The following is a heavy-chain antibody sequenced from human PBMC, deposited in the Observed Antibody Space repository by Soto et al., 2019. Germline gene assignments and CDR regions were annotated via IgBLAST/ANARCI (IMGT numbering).Heavy chain of an antibody. CDR2: VLPISGST. J-gene: IGHJ4*01. D-gene: IGHD5-12*01. CDR1: GGLISKYS. Sequence: QVQLVQYGAEVRKPGSSVKVSCKTSGGLISKYSFNWVRQAPGQGLEWMGGVLPISGSTGYAQKFQGRLTITADRSTSTVYMELSSLRSDDTANYYCATIRVRGGPLRFEDGVQGMMISVSS. CDR3: ATIRVRGGPLRFED. V-gene: IGHV1-69*06.